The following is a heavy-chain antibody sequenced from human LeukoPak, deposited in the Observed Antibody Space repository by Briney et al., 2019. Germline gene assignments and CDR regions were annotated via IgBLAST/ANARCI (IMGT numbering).Heavy chain of an antibody. CDR3: AKETSGIAAAGPFQH. Sequence: PGGSLRLSCAASGFTFRTYGMNWVRQAPGKGLEWVSVISGSGSTYYADSVKGRFTISRDNSKNTLYLQMNSLRAEDTGVYYCAKETSGIAAAGPFQHWGQGTLVTASS. CDR1: GFTFRTYG. CDR2: ISGSGST. V-gene: IGHV3-23*01. D-gene: IGHD6-13*01. J-gene: IGHJ1*01.